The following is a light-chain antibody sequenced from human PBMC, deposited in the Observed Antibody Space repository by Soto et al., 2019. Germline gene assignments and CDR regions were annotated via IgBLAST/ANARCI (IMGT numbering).Light chain of an antibody. Sequence: AIRMTQSPSSFSASTGDRVTITCRASQGISSYLAWYQQKPGKAPKLLTYAASTLQSGVPSRFSGSGSGTDFTLTIGCLQSEDFATYYCQQYYSYPLTFGPGTKVDIK. CDR1: QGISSY. CDR2: AAS. V-gene: IGKV1-8*01. CDR3: QQYYSYPLT. J-gene: IGKJ3*01.